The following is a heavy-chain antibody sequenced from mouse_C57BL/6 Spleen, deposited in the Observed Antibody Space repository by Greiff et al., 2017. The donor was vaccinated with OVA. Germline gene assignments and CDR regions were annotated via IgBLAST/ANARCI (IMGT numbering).Heavy chain of an antibody. CDR2: FDPANGNT. Sequence: EVKLMESVAELVRPGASVKLSCTASGFNIKNTYMHWVKQRPEQGLEWIGRFDPANGNTKYAPKFQGKATITADTSSNTAYLQLSSLTSEDTAIYYCARPAQATWDFDDWGQGTTLSVSS. D-gene: IGHD3-2*02. CDR1: GFNIKNTY. CDR3: ARPAQATWDFDD. V-gene: IGHV14-3*01. J-gene: IGHJ2*01.